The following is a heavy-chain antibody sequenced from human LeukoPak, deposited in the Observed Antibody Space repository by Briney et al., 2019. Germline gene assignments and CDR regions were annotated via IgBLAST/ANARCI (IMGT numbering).Heavy chain of an antibody. V-gene: IGHV3-23*01. Sequence: GGSLRLSCAASGFTFSIYAMSWVRLAPGKGLEWVSSICGGGDTTYYADSVKGRFTISRDTSKNTLYLQMDGLRAEDMATYYCAKGRGGSCYSGLDSWGQGTLVAVSS. J-gene: IGHJ4*02. CDR3: AKGRGGSCYSGLDS. CDR1: GFTFSIYA. D-gene: IGHD2-15*01. CDR2: ICGGGDTT.